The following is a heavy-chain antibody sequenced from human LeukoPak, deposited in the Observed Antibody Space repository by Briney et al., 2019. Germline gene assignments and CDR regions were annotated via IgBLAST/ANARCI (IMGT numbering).Heavy chain of an antibody. CDR1: GFTFSTYS. J-gene: IGHJ4*02. Sequence: GGSLRLSCAASGFTFSTYSMNWVRQAPGKGLEWVSYISSSSSTIYYADSVKGRFTISRDNAKNSLYLQMNSLRAEDTAVYYCARTSGYDSPRSLDYWGQGTLVTVSS. D-gene: IGHD5-12*01. CDR3: ARTSGYDSPRSLDY. V-gene: IGHV3-48*01. CDR2: ISSSSSTI.